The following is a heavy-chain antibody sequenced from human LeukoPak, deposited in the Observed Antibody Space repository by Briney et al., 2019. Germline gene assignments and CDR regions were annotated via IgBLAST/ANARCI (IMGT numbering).Heavy chain of an antibody. CDR2: IKQDGSEK. CDR3: ARGGIAASFDI. D-gene: IGHD6-13*01. V-gene: IGHV3-7*01. J-gene: IGHJ3*02. CDR1: GFTFSDYY. Sequence: PGGSLRLSCAASGFTFSDYYVSWIRQAPGKGLEWVANIKQDGSEKYYVDSVKGRFTISRDNAKNSLYLQMNSLRAEDTAVYYCARGGIAASFDIWGQGTMVTVSS.